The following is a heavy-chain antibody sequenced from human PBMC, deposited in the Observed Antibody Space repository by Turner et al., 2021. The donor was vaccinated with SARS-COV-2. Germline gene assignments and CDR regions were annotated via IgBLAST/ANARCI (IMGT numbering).Heavy chain of an antibody. J-gene: IGHJ3*02. D-gene: IGHD6-19*01. CDR1: GFTFSSYS. V-gene: IGHV3-21*01. CDR3: ARAEEHSREWLVPKIPFDI. CDR2: ISSSSSFI. Sequence: EVQLMESGGGLVKPGGSLRLSCAASGFTFSSYSMNWVRQAPGKGLEWVSSISSSSSFIYYPDSVKGRFTISRDNAKNSLYLQMNSLRADDTAVYYCARAEEHSREWLVPKIPFDIWGQGTMVTVSS.